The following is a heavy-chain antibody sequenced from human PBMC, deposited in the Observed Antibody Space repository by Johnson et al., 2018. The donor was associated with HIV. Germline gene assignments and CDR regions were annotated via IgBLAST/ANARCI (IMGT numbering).Heavy chain of an antibody. V-gene: IGHV3-66*01. D-gene: IGHD3-16*01. Sequence: VQLVESGGDLVQPGGSLRLSCAASGFTVSSKYMAWVRQAPGQGLEWVSVIYSGESTYYADSVKDRFTISRANSMNTLYLHMNNLRAEDTALYYCARASSYGVFDVWGQGTMVTVSA. CDR3: ARASSYGVFDV. CDR2: IYSGEST. J-gene: IGHJ3*01. CDR1: GFTVSSKY.